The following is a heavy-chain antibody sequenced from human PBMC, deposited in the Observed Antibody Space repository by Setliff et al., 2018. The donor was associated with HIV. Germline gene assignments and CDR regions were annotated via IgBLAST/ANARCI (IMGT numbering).Heavy chain of an antibody. CDR3: AKGGPGSSWLGGWFDP. CDR1: GYTFSGYY. J-gene: IGHJ5*02. V-gene: IGHV1-2*02. D-gene: IGHD6-13*01. CDR2: INPNSGGT. Sequence: GASVKVSCKASGYTFSGYYMHWVRQAPGQGLEWMGWINPNSGGTNNAQKFQGRVTMTRDTSINTAYMELARLRSDDTAVYYCAKGGPGSSWLGGWFDPWGQGTLVTVPQ.